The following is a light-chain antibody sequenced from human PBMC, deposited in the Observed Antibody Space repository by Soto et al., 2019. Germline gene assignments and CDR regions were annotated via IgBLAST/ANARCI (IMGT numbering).Light chain of an antibody. CDR3: QQYNNWPRVT. V-gene: IGKV3-15*01. CDR1: QSVSSN. J-gene: IGKJ5*01. CDR2: GAS. Sequence: EIVGTQSPTTLSVSPWDRATLSCMASQSVSSNLAWYQQKPGQAPRLLIYGASTRATGIPARFSGSGSGTEFTLTISSLQSEDFAVYYCQQYNNWPRVTFGQGTRLEIK.